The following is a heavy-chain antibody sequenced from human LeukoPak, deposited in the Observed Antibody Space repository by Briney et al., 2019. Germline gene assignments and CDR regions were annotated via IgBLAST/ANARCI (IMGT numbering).Heavy chain of an antibody. D-gene: IGHD3-22*01. J-gene: IGHJ4*02. Sequence: GGSLRLSCAASGFTFSSYAMHWVRQAPGKGLEYVSAISSNGGSTYYANSVKGRFTISRDNSKNTLYLQMGSLRAEDMAVYYCARPYYYDSSGYYRYWGQGTLVTVSS. CDR2: ISSNGGST. CDR3: ARPYYYDSSGYYRY. V-gene: IGHV3-64*01. CDR1: GFTFSSYA.